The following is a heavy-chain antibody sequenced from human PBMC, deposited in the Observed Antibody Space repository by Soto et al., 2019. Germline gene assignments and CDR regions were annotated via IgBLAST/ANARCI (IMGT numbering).Heavy chain of an antibody. J-gene: IGHJ4*02. CDR1: GFTFSSYA. D-gene: IGHD6-13*01. CDR3: AKEPFIRSWTKYFDY. Sequence: GGSLRLSCAASGFTFSSYAMSWVRQAPGKGLEWVSAISGSGGSTYYADSVKGRFTISRDNSKNTLYLQMNSLRAEDTAVYYCAKEPFIRSWTKYFDYWGQGTLVTVYS. V-gene: IGHV3-23*01. CDR2: ISGSGGST.